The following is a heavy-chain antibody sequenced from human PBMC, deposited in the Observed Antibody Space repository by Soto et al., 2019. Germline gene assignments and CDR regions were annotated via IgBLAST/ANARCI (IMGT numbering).Heavy chain of an antibody. D-gene: IGHD3-10*01. CDR2: IWYDGSNK. V-gene: IGHV3-33*01. CDR1: GFTFSSYG. Sequence: GGSLRLSCAASGFTFSSYGMHWVRQAPGKGLEWVAVIWYDGSNKYYADSVKGRFTISRDNSKNTLYLQMNSLRAEDTAVYYCARDGQLTSITMVRGAHFDYWGQGTLVTVSS. CDR3: ARDGQLTSITMVRGAHFDY. J-gene: IGHJ4*02.